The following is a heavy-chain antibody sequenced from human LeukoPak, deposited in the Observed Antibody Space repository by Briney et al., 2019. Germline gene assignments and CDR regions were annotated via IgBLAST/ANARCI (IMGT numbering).Heavy chain of an antibody. CDR1: GYTFTGYY. Sequence: ASVKVSCKASGYTFTGYYMHWVRQAPGQGLEWMGWINPNSGGTNYAQKFQGRVTMTRDTSISTAYMELSRLRSHDTAVYYCARAGGLGGNSGGYFDYWGQGTLVTVSS. J-gene: IGHJ4*02. V-gene: IGHV1-2*02. CDR2: INPNSGGT. CDR3: ARAGGLGGNSGGYFDY. D-gene: IGHD4-23*01.